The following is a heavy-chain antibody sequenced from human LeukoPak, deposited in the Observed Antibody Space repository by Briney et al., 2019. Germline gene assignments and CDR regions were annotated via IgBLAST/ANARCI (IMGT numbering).Heavy chain of an antibody. D-gene: IGHD3-9*01. CDR2: IHYSGST. Sequence: SQTLSLTCTVSGGSITSDDYYWSWVRQPPGKGLEWIGYIHYSGSTYYNLSLKSRLTISVDTSKNQFSLKLSSVTAADTAVYLCARVPYNYEILTGYYPLYFDYWGLGTLVTVSS. CDR3: ARVPYNYEILTGYYPLYFDY. V-gene: IGHV4-30-4*01. CDR1: GGSITSDDYY. J-gene: IGHJ4*02.